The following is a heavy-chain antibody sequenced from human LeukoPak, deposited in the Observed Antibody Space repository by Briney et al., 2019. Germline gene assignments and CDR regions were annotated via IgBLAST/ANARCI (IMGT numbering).Heavy chain of an antibody. V-gene: IGHV1-69*05. CDR1: GYTFTSYG. CDR2: IIPIFATA. J-gene: IGHJ6*03. D-gene: IGHD3-3*02. CDR3: ARAPPGHFYYMDV. Sequence: GASVKVSCKASGYTFTSYGISWVRQAPGQGLEWMGGIIPIFATANYAQKFQGRVTITTDESTSTAYMELSSLRSEDTAVYYCARAPPGHFYYMDVWGKGTTVTVSS.